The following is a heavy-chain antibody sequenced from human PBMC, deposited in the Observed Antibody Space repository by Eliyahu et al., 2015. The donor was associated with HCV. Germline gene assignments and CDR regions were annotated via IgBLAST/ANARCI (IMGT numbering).Heavy chain of an antibody. D-gene: IGHD5-12*01. J-gene: IGHJ5*02. V-gene: IGHV4-4*07. CDR2: IYPSGNT. CDR1: GVSISSYY. CDR3: AREVAIVATNWFDP. Sequence: QVQLQESGPGLVKPSETLSLTCFVSGVSISSYYWXWIRQPAGKGLEWIXRIYPSGNTNYNPSLKSRVTMSIDTSKNQMSLKINSVTAADTALYFCAREVAIVATNWFDPWGQGSLVTVSS.